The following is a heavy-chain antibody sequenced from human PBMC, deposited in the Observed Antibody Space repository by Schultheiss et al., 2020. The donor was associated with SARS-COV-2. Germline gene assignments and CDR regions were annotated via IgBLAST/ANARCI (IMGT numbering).Heavy chain of an antibody. D-gene: IGHD3-10*01. J-gene: IGHJ4*02. CDR2: IYYSGST. CDR3: ARGKWGVGYFDY. CDR1: GGSISSFY. Sequence: SETLSLTCTVSGGSISSFYWSWIRQPPGKGLEWIGYIYYSGSTNYNPSLKSRVTISVDTSKNQFSLTLTSVTAADTAVYFCARGKWGVGYFDYWGQGMLVTVSS. V-gene: IGHV4-59*01.